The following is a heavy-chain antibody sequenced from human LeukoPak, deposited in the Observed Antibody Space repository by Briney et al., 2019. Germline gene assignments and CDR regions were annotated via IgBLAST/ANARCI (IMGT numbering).Heavy chain of an antibody. CDR3: ARGLARTSMVTRGGVRFDN. Sequence: ASVKVSCKASGYTFTSYDINWVRQATGQGLEWMGWMNPNSGNTGYAQKFQGRVTMTRNTSISTAYMELSSLRSEDTAVYYCARGLARTSMVTRGGVRFDNWGQGTLVTVSS. CDR2: MNPNSGNT. V-gene: IGHV1-8*01. J-gene: IGHJ4*02. CDR1: GYTFTSYD. D-gene: IGHD5-18*01.